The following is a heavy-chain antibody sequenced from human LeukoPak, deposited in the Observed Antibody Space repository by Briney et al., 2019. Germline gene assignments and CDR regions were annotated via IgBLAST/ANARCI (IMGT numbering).Heavy chain of an antibody. D-gene: IGHD2-2*01. CDR2: IIPILGIA. CDR1: GGTFSSYA. J-gene: IGHJ4*02. CDR3: ARDLEHCRNIICSNSAY. Sequence: SVKVSCKASGGTFSSYAISWVRQAPGQGLEWMGRIIPILGIANYAQKFQGRVTITADKSTSTAYMELSSLRSDDTAVYYCARDLEHCRNIICSNSAYWGQGTLVTVSS. V-gene: IGHV1-69*04.